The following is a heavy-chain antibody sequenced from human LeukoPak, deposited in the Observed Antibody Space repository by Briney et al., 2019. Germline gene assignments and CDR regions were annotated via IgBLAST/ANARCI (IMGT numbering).Heavy chain of an antibody. D-gene: IGHD3-3*01. CDR3: ARGTHLGLEWLRYYYYGMDV. CDR2: IWYDGSNK. Sequence: PGGSLRLSCAASGFTFSSHGMHWVRQAPGKGLEWVAVIWYDGSNKYYADSVKGRFTISRDNSKNTLYLQMNSLRAEDTAVYYCARGTHLGLEWLRYYYYGMDVWGQGTTVTVSS. J-gene: IGHJ6*02. CDR1: GFTFSSHG. V-gene: IGHV3-33*01.